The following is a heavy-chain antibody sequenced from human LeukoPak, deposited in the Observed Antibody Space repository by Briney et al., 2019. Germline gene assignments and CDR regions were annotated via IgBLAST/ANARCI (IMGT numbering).Heavy chain of an antibody. CDR2: ISSSSSTI. D-gene: IGHD3-22*01. V-gene: IGHV3-48*01. Sequence: TGGSLRLSCAASGFTFSSYSMNWVRQAPGKGLEWVSYISSSSSTIYYADSVKGRFTISRDNAKNSLYLQMNSLRAEDTAVYYCARDGIYYYDSSGYFPLDYWGQGTLVTVSS. J-gene: IGHJ4*02. CDR1: GFTFSSYS. CDR3: ARDGIYYYDSSGYFPLDY.